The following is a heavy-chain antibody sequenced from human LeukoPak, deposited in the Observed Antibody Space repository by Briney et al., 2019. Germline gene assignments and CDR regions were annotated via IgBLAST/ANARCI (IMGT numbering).Heavy chain of an antibody. J-gene: IGHJ4*02. V-gene: IGHV1-8*03. CDR3: ARGPSHVLLWFGEFLN. CDR1: GYTFTSYD. CDR2: MNPNSGNT. D-gene: IGHD3-10*01. Sequence: ASVKVSCKASGYTFTSYDINWVRQATGQGLEWMGWMNPNSGNTGYAQKFQGRVTITRNTSISTAYKELSSLRSEDTAVYYCARGPSHVLLWFGEFLNWGQGTLVTVSS.